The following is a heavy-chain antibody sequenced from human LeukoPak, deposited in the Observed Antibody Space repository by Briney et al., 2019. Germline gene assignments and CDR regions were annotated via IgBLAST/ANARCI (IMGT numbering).Heavy chain of an antibody. CDR1: GFTFSSYS. D-gene: IGHD3-22*01. Sequence: PGGSLRLSCAASGFTFSSYSMNWVRQAPGKGLEWVSSISRSSSYIYYADSVKGRFTISRDNAKNSLYLQMNSLRAEDTAVYYCAREGYDSSGYPTLPYYGMDVWGQGTTVTVSS. V-gene: IGHV3-21*01. CDR2: ISRSSSYI. J-gene: IGHJ6*02. CDR3: AREGYDSSGYPTLPYYGMDV.